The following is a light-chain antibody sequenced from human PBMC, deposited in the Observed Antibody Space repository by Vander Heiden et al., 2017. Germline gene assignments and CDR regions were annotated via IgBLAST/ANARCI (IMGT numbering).Light chain of an antibody. J-gene: IGLJ2*01. CDR1: NIGNNY. Sequence: QSVLTQPPSVSAAPGQKVTISNIGNNYVSWYQPRPGTAPKRLIYDNNKRPSGIPDRFSGSKSGTSATLGITGLQTGDEADYYCGTWDSSLSAVVFGGGTKLTVL. CDR2: DNN. CDR3: GTWDSSLSAVV. V-gene: IGLV1-51*01.